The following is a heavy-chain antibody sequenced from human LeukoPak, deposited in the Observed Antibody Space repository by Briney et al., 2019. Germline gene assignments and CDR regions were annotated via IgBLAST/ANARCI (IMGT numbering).Heavy chain of an antibody. CDR1: GFTFRRYW. Sequence: GGSLRLSCAASGFTFRRYWMHWVRQAPGKGLVWVSRLNSDGSSTGYADSVKGRFTISRDNAKNSLYLQMNSLRAEDTAVYYCAELGITMIGGVWGKGTTVTISS. V-gene: IGHV3-74*01. CDR3: AELGITMIGGV. D-gene: IGHD3-10*02. J-gene: IGHJ6*04. CDR2: LNSDGSST.